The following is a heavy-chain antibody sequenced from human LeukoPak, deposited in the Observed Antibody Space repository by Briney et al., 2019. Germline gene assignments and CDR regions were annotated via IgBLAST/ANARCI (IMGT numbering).Heavy chain of an antibody. Sequence: PSETLSLTCTVSGGSISSYYWSWIRQPPGKGLEWIGYIYYSGSTNYNPSLKSRVTISVDTSKNQFSLKLSSVTAADTAVYYCARVGYSGYDSDGMDVWGQGTTVTVSS. CDR2: IYYSGST. D-gene: IGHD5-12*01. J-gene: IGHJ6*02. CDR1: GGSISSYY. V-gene: IGHV4-59*08. CDR3: ARVGYSGYDSDGMDV.